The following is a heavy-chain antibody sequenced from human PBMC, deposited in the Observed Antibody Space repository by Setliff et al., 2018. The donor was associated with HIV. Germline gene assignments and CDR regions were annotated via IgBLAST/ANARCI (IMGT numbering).Heavy chain of an antibody. V-gene: IGHV1-18*01. D-gene: IGHD1-20*01. Sequence: ASVKVSCKASGYSFSSYGIGWVRLAPGQGLEWMGWMSTDNGNTNYAQKVQGRVTMTTDTGTRTAYMELRGLRSDDTAMYYCARMRGGHNIREGAFDIWGQGTMVTVS. J-gene: IGHJ3*02. CDR1: GYSFSSYG. CDR2: MSTDNGNT. CDR3: ARMRGGHNIREGAFDI.